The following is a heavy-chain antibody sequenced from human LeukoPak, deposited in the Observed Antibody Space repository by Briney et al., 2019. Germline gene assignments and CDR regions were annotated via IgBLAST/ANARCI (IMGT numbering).Heavy chain of an antibody. J-gene: IGHJ4*02. V-gene: IGHV3-9*01. CDR2: ISWNSGDI. Sequence: GGSLRLSCAASGFTFDDYAMHWVRQAPGKGLEWVSGISWNSGDIDYADSVKGRFTISRDNAKNSLYLQMNSLRAEDTDLYYCAKGRGYSYGPFDYWGQGTLVTVSS. CDR3: AKGRGYSYGPFDY. D-gene: IGHD5-18*01. CDR1: GFTFDDYA.